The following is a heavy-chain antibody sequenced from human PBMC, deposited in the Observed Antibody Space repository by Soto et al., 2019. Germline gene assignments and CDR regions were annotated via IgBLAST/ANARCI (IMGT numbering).Heavy chain of an antibody. CDR2: IYYSGST. V-gene: IGHV4-59*01. CDR1: GGSISSYH. D-gene: IGHD3-9*01. CDR3: ARSGGYYEILTAPFGPDWFDS. Sequence: SETLSLTCTVSGGSISSYHWSWIRQPPGKGLEWIGYIYYSGSTNYNPSLKSRVTISVDTSKNQFSLKLSSVTAADTAVYYCARSGGYYEILTAPFGPDWFDSWGKGTLVPVSS. J-gene: IGHJ5*01.